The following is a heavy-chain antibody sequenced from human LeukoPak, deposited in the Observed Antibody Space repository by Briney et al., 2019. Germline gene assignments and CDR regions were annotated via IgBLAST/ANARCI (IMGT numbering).Heavy chain of an antibody. V-gene: IGHV1-24*01. J-gene: IGHJ4*02. D-gene: IGHD3-22*01. CDR2: FDREDGET. CDR3: ARESDSSNAFDY. CDR1: GHTLIELS. Sequence: GASVKVSCKVSGHTLIELSIHWVRQAPGKGLEWMGGFDREDGETIYAQKFQGRVTMTRDTSTSTVYMELSSLRSEDTAVYYCARESDSSNAFDYWGQGTLVTVSS.